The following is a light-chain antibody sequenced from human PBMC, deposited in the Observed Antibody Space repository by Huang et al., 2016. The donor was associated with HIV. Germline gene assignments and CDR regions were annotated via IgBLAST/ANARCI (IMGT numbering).Light chain of an antibody. V-gene: IGKV3-20*01. CDR2: GAS. CDR1: QSVSSSY. CDR3: QQYGRSPWT. Sequence: DIVLTPSPGPLSLSPGERATLSCRASQSVSSSYLAWYQQKPGQAPRLLIYGASSRATGIPDRFSGSGSGTDFTLTISRLEPEDFAVYYCQQYGRSPWTFGQGTKVEIK. J-gene: IGKJ1*01.